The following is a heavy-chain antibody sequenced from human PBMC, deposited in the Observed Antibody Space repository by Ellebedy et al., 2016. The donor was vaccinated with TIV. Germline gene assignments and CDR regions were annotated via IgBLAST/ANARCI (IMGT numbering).Heavy chain of an antibody. D-gene: IGHD2-15*01. V-gene: IGHV3-7*03. CDR3: AKDRALGYCTGGSCNTK. J-gene: IGHJ4*02. Sequence: PGGSLRLSCAASGFTFSTYWMGWVRQAAGKGLEWVANTKQDGSEKYYVDSVMGRFTISRDNAKNALYLQMNSLRAEDTAVYYCAKDRALGYCTGGSCNTKWGQGTLVTVSS. CDR2: TKQDGSEK. CDR1: GFTFSTYW.